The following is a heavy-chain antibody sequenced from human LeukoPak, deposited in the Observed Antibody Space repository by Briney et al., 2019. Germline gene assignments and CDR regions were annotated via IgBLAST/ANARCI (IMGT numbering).Heavy chain of an antibody. Sequence: ASVKVSCKAFGYTFTGYYMHWVRQAPGQGLEWMGWINPNSGGTNYAQKFQGRVTMTRDTSISTAYMELSRLRSDDTAVYYCAIDPLYCSGGSCYPNYWGQGTLVTVSS. V-gene: IGHV1-2*02. J-gene: IGHJ4*02. CDR1: GYTFTGYY. CDR2: INPNSGGT. CDR3: AIDPLYCSGGSCYPNY. D-gene: IGHD2-15*01.